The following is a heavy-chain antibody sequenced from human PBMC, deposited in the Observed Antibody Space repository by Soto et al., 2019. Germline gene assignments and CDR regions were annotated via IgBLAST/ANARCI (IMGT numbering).Heavy chain of an antibody. CDR3: TLAGMDV. CDR1: GFAFSGSA. Sequence: EVQLVESGGGLVQPGGSLKLSCAASGFAFSGSAMHWVRQASGKGLEWVGRIRSKANSYATAYAASVKGRFTMSRDESKTTAYLQMTSRRTEDRAVYYWTLAGMDVWGKGTTVNVSS. CDR2: IRSKANSYAT. J-gene: IGHJ6*04. V-gene: IGHV3-73*01.